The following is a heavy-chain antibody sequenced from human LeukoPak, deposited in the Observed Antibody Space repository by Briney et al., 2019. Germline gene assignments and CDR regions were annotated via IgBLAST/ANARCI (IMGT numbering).Heavy chain of an antibody. CDR2: INPSGGST. D-gene: IGHD5-18*01. CDR3: ARENGDTAMAPPLGI. V-gene: IGHV1-46*01. J-gene: IGHJ4*02. CDR1: GYTFTIYY. Sequence: ASVSLSCKASGYTFTIYYMHWVRHAPGQGLAWVGIINPSGGSTSYAQKFQGRVTMTRDTSTSTVYMELSSLRSEDTAVYYCARENGDTAMAPPLGIWGQGTLVTVSS.